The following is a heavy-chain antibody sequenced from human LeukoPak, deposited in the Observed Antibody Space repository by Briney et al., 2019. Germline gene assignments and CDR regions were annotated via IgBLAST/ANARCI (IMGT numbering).Heavy chain of an antibody. V-gene: IGHV1-2*02. Sequence: ASVKVSCKASGYTFTGYYMHWVRQAPGQGLEWMGWINPNSGGTNYARKFQGRVTMTRDTSISTAYMELSRLRSDDTAVYYCARDPSGWQHYWGQGTLVTVSS. CDR1: GYTFTGYY. CDR2: INPNSGGT. CDR3: ARDPSGWQHY. D-gene: IGHD6-19*01. J-gene: IGHJ4*02.